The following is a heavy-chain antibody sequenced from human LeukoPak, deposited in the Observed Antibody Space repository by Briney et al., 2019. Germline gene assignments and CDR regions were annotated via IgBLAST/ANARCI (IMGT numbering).Heavy chain of an antibody. J-gene: IGHJ4*02. D-gene: IGHD5-18*01. CDR2: IHHSGST. CDR3: ARQIGYSYGYFDY. Sequence: SQTLSLTCAVSGGSISSGGYSWSWIRQPPGKGLEWIGTIHHSGSTNYNPSLKSRVTIAVDTSKNQFSLKPSSVTAADTAVYFCARQIGYSYGYFDYWGQGTLVTVSS. V-gene: IGHV4-30-2*03. CDR1: GGSISSGGYS.